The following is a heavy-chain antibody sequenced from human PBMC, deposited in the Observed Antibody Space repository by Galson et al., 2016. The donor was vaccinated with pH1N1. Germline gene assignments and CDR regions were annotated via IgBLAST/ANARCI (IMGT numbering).Heavy chain of an antibody. Sequence: SVKVSCKASGGIFFSYGISWVRQAPGQGLEWMGGIAPIFGTANYAQKFQGRVTITADESTSTAFPELSSLRSEDTAIYYCAIMQRYYFDSSGYYFPWGQGTLVIVSS. CDR3: AIMQRYYFDSSGYYFP. CDR2: IAPIFGTA. V-gene: IGHV1-69*13. J-gene: IGHJ5*02. D-gene: IGHD3-22*01. CDR1: GGIFFSYG.